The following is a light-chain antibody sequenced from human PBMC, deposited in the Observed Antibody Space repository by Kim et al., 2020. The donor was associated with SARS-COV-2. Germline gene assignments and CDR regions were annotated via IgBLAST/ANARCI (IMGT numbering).Light chain of an antibody. CDR1: ELGDKI. V-gene: IGLV3-1*01. CDR2: QDT. J-gene: IGLJ2*01. CDR3: QAWDSSTVV. Sequence: LSPGHTAPISCAGDELGDKIPFCYQQKPGQSPVVVIYQDTERTSGIPERFSGSNPGSTATLSIRGAQALDEADYYCQAWDSSTVVFGGGTKLTVL.